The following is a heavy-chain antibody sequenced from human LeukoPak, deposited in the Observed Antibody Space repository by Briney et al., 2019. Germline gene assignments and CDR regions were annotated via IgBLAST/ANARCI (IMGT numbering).Heavy chain of an antibody. Sequence: GGSLRLSCAASGFTFSDYYMSWIRQAPGKGLEWVSYISSSGSTIYYADSVKGRFTISRDNAKNSLYLQMNSLRAEDTAVYYCAKDYSSSWYRNYYYYGMDVWGQGTTVTVSS. J-gene: IGHJ6*02. V-gene: IGHV3-11*04. CDR3: AKDYSSSWYRNYYYYGMDV. CDR2: ISSSGSTI. CDR1: GFTFSDYY. D-gene: IGHD6-13*01.